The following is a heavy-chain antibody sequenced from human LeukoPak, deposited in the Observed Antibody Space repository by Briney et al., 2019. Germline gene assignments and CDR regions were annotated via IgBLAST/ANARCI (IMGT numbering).Heavy chain of an antibody. V-gene: IGHV3-64*01. CDR3: ARGRDFDY. D-gene: IGHD5-24*01. Sequence: PGGSLRLSCAASGFTFSSYAMHWVRQAPGKGLEYVSAISSNGGSTYYANSVKGRFTISRDNSKNTLYLQMGSLRAEDMAVYYCARGRDFDYWGQGTLVTVSP. J-gene: IGHJ4*02. CDR2: ISSNGGST. CDR1: GFTFSSYA.